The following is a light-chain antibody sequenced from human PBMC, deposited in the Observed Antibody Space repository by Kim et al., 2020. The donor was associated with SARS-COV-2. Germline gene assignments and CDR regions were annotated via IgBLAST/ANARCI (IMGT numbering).Light chain of an antibody. CDR3: QQYNRYSWT. Sequence: ASVGDRVTITCRASQSISNWLAWYQQRPGKAPKVVIYGASTLESGVPSRFSGSGSGTEFTLTITSLQPDDFATYYCQQYNRYSWTFGQGTKVDIK. J-gene: IGKJ1*01. CDR1: QSISNW. V-gene: IGKV1-5*01. CDR2: GAS.